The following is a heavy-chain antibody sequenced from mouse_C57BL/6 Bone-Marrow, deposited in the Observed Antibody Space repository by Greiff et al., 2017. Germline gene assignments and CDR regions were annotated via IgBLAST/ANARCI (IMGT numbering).Heavy chain of an antibody. D-gene: IGHD2-3*01. CDR2: SYPRSGNT. CDR1: GYTFTSYG. V-gene: IGHV1-81*01. Sequence: QVQLQQSGAELARPGASVKLSCKASGYTFTSYGISWVKQRPGQGLEWIGESYPRSGNTYYNAKFKGKATLTADKSSSTAYMELRSLTSEDSAVYFCALLMGYYFYFDYWGQGTTLTVSS. J-gene: IGHJ2*01. CDR3: ALLMGYYFYFDY.